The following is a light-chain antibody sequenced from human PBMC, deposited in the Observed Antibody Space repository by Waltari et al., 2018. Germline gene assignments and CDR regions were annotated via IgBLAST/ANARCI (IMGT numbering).Light chain of an antibody. Sequence: EIVITQSQATLSVSPGERATLSCRASQSVSFNLAWYQQKPGQAPRLLIHVTSTRATGIPYRFSGSWSGTDFTLTISSLHPEDFAVYYCQQYDNWPTYTFGQGTKLEIK. CDR3: QQYDNWPTYT. CDR2: VTS. V-gene: IGKV3-15*01. CDR1: QSVSFN. J-gene: IGKJ2*01.